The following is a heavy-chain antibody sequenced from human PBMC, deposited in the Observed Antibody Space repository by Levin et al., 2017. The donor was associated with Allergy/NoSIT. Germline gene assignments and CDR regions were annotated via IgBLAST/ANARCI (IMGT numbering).Heavy chain of an antibody. V-gene: IGHV3-23*01. D-gene: IGHD3/OR15-3a*01. CDR2: LGSTGYDT. Sequence: LSLTCAASGFPFSNSALTWVRPAPGKSLEWVSSLGSTGYDTYYADSVKGRFIISRDNSRKTLYLQLNSLGAEDTAIYFCAQGGMSTSGLEDWGQGTLVTVSS. CDR1: GFPFSNSA. CDR3: AQGGMSTSGLED. J-gene: IGHJ4*02.